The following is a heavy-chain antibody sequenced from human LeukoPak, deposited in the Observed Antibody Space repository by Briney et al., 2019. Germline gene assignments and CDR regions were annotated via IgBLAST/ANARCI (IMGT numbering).Heavy chain of an antibody. V-gene: IGHV3-15*07. CDR3: STPSF. CDR1: GFIFTNAW. CDR2: IKSKTDGGTI. Sequence: GGSLRFSCATSGFIFTNAWMKWVRQAPGKGLEWVGRIKSKTDGGTIDYAAPVKGRFTISRDDSKNTLYLQMDNLKTEDTAIYYCSTPSFWGQGTLVTVSS. J-gene: IGHJ4*02.